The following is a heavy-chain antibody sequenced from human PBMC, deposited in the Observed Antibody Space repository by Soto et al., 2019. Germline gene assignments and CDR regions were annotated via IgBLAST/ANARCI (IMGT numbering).Heavy chain of an antibody. J-gene: IGHJ6*02. CDR2: INHSGST. CDR3: ARVMTTSDYYYYGMDV. D-gene: IGHD4-4*01. CDR1: GGSFSGYY. Sequence: TLSLTCAFYGGSFSGYYWSWIRQPPGKGLEWIGEINHSGSTNYNPSLKSRVTISVDTSKNQFSLKLSSVTAADTAVYYCARVMTTSDYYYYGMDVWGQGTTVTVSS. V-gene: IGHV4-34*01.